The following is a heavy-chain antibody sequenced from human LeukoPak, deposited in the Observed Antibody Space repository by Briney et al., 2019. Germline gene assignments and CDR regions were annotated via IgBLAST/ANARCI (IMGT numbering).Heavy chain of an antibody. V-gene: IGHV4-59*01. CDR3: ARSNEGYCSGGSCYSGYYYYMDV. CDR1: GASISSYY. D-gene: IGHD2-15*01. Sequence: KPSETLSLTCTVSGASISSYYWSWIRQPPGKGLEWIGYIYYTGSTNYNPSLKSRVTISIDTSQNQFSLKLSSVAAADTAVYYCARSNEGYCSGGSCYSGYYYYMDVWGKGTTVTVSS. CDR2: IYYTGST. J-gene: IGHJ6*03.